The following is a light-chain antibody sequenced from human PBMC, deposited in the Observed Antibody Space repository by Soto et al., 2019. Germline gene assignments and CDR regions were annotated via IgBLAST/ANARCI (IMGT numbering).Light chain of an antibody. Sequence: QSALTQPPSASGSPGQSVTISCTGTSGDVGGFDYLSWYQQHPGKAPKLMISEVTQRPPGVPDRFSGSRSGNTASLTISGLQPDDEADYFCSSSSSRNILLFGGGTKLTVL. V-gene: IGLV2-8*01. CDR2: EVT. CDR1: SGDVGGFDY. J-gene: IGLJ2*01. CDR3: SSSSSRNILL.